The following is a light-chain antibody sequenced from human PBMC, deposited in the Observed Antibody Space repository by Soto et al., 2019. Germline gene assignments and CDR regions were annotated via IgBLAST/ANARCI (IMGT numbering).Light chain of an antibody. V-gene: IGKV3-15*01. CDR1: QSVSSN. CDR3: QQYNNWLPYWT. J-gene: IGKJ1*01. CDR2: GAS. Sequence: EIVMTQSPATLSVSPGERATLSCMASQSVSSNLAWYQQKPGQAPRLLIYGASTRATGIPARFSASGSGTEFTLTISSLQSEDFAVYYCQQYNNWLPYWTFGPGTKVEI.